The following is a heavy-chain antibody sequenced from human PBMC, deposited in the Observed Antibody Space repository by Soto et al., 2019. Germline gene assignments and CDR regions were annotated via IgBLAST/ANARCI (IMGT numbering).Heavy chain of an antibody. V-gene: IGHV1-69*12. Sequence: QVQLVQSGAEVKKPESSVKVSCKAPGGTFSTYAISWVRQAPGQGLEWMGGIITMFGTANYAQRFQDRVTITADESTNTVYMGLSSLRSEDTAVYFCASGIQLWLRRINNGYSGWGQGTLVTVSS. D-gene: IGHD5-18*01. J-gene: IGHJ4*02. CDR3: ASGIQLWLRRINNGYSG. CDR1: GGTFSTYA. CDR2: IITMFGTA.